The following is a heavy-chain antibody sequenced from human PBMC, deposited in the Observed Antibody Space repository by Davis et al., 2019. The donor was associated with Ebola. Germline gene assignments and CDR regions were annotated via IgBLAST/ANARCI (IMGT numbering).Heavy chain of an antibody. Sequence: PSETLSLTCAVYGGSFSGYYWNWVRQAPGKGLEWVSSISSSSSYIYYADSVKGRFTISRDNAKNSLYLQMNSLRAEDTAVYYCARCNWYFDLWGRGTLVTVSS. V-gene: IGHV3-21*04. CDR2: ISSSSSYI. J-gene: IGHJ2*01. CDR3: ARCNWYFDL. CDR1: GGSFSGYY.